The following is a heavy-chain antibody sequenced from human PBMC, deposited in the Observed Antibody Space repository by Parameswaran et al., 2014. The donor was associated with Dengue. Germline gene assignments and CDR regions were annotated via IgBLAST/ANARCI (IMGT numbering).Heavy chain of an antibody. CDR3: ARVGSVLLWFGEPYGMDV. D-gene: IGHD3-10*01. CDR2: INHSGST. Sequence: WIRQPPGKGLEWIGEINHSGSTNYNPSLKSRVTISVDTSKNQFSLKLSSVTAADTAVYYCARVGSVLLWFGEPYGMDVWGQGTTVTVSS. J-gene: IGHJ6*02. V-gene: IGHV4-34*01.